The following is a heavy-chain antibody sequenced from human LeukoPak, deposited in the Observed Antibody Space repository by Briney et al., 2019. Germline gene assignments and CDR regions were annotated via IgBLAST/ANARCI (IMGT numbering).Heavy chain of an antibody. J-gene: IGHJ4*02. Sequence: QPRGSLRLSCAASEFTFSRYWMSWVRQAPGKGLEWVANTRQDGGENYYVDSVKGRFTISRDNAKNSLYLQMNSLRAEDTAVYYCARGSSNVWGSYYSFDYWGQGTLVTVSS. CDR1: EFTFSRYW. CDR2: TRQDGGEN. CDR3: ARGSSNVWGSYYSFDY. D-gene: IGHD3-16*01. V-gene: IGHV3-7*01.